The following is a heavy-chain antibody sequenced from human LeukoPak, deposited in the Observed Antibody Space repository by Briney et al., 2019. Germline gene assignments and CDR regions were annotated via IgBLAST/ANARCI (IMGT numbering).Heavy chain of an antibody. CDR1: GFTFSSYA. J-gene: IGHJ6*02. CDR2: ISYDGSNK. V-gene: IGHV3-30*04. D-gene: IGHD6-13*01. Sequence: GGSLRLSCAAYGFTFSSYAMHWVRQAPGKGLEWVAVISYDGSNKYYADSVKGRFTISRDNSKNTLYLQMNSLRAEDTAVYYCARGSTGSWYYYYGMDVWGQGTTVTVSS. CDR3: ARGSTGSWYYYYGMDV.